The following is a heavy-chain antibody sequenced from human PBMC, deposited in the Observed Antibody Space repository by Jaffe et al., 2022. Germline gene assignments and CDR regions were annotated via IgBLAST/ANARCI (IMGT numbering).Heavy chain of an antibody. Sequence: EVQLVESGGVVVQPGGSLRLSCAASGFTFDDYTMHWVRQAPGKGLEWVSLISWDGGSTYYADSVKGRFTISRDNSKNSLYLQMNSLRTEDTALYYCAKPLYSSGWYHPFDYWGQGTLVTVSS. J-gene: IGHJ4*02. V-gene: IGHV3-43*01. D-gene: IGHD6-19*01. CDR2: ISWDGGST. CDR3: AKPLYSSGWYHPFDY. CDR1: GFTFDDYT.